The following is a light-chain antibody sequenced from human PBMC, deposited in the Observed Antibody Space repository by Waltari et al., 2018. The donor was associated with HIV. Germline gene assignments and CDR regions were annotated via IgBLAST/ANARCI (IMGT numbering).Light chain of an antibody. CDR3: QSYDTSLSASV. CDR2: DNT. J-gene: IGLJ1*01. V-gene: IGLV1-40*01. CDR1: SSNIWAGYD. Sequence: QSVLTQPPSVSGAPGQRVTISCTGSSSNIWAGYDVHWYQQLPGRAPNLLIYDNTNRPSGVPDRCSGSKSGTSAALAITGLQAVDETDYYCQSYDTSLSASVFGTGTKVTVL.